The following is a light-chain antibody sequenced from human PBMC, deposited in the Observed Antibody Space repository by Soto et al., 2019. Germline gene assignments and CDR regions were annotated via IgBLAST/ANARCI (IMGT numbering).Light chain of an antibody. CDR1: SSDIGRYNY. CDR3: SSYTTSSTVV. J-gene: IGLJ2*01. V-gene: IGLV2-14*01. Sequence: QSALTQPASVSGSPGQSITISCTGSSSDIGRYNYVSWYQQHPGKAPKLMIYDVSDRPLGVSNRFSGSKSGNTASLTISGLRAEDEADYYCSSYTTSSTVVFGGGTKLTVL. CDR2: DVS.